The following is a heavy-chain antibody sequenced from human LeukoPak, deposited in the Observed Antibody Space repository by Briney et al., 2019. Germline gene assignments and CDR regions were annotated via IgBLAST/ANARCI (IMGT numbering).Heavy chain of an antibody. CDR2: ISSSGRTI. V-gene: IGHV3-11*01. J-gene: IGHJ6*02. Sequence: KPGGSLRLSCAASGFSFSDYYMSWIRQAPGKGLEWVSYISSSGRTIDYAESVKGRLTISRDNAKNSLYLQMNSLRAEDTAVYHCPRYYNYDSSGYPPYYYYGMDVWGRGTTVTVSS. CDR1: GFSFSDYY. CDR3: PRYYNYDSSGYPPYYYYGMDV. D-gene: IGHD3-22*01.